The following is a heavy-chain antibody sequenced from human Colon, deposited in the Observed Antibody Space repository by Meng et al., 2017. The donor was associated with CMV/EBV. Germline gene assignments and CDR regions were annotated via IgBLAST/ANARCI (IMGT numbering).Heavy chain of an antibody. CDR2: MNPNSGNT. CDR1: GYTFINHD. J-gene: IGHJ4*02. D-gene: IGHD5-12*01. V-gene: IGHV1-8*01. CDR3: ARENSGYDNRRGFDY. Sequence: QVQLVQSGAEVKKPGASVKVSCKASGYTFINHDIDWVRQATGQGLEWMGWMNPNSGNTGYAQKFQGRVTMTRNTSISTAYMELSGLRSEDTAVYYCARENSGYDNRRGFDYWGQGTLVTVSS.